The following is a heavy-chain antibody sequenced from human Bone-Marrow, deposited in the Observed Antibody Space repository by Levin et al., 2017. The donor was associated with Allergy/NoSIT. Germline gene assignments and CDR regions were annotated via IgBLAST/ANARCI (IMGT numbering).Heavy chain of an antibody. V-gene: IGHV4-39*01. Sequence: SQTLSLTCTVSGGSISSSSYYWGWIRQPPGKGLEWIGSIYYSGSTYYNPSLKSRVTISVDTSKNQFSLKLSSVTAADTAVYYCARHGADIVVVPAAITNLYYYYYYMDVWGKGTTVTVSS. CDR2: IYYSGST. CDR1: GGSISSSSYY. CDR3: ARHGADIVVVPAAITNLYYYYYYMDV. J-gene: IGHJ6*03. D-gene: IGHD2-2*01.